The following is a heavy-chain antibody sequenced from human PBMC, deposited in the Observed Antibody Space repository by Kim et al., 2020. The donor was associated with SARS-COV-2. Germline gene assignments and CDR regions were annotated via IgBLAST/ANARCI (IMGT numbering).Heavy chain of an antibody. CDR1: GGTFSSYA. CDR2: IIPIFGTA. J-gene: IGHJ6*02. D-gene: IGHD5-18*01. Sequence: SVKVSCKASGGTFSSYAISWVRQAPGQGLEWMGGIIPIFGTANYAQKFQGRVTITADESTSTAYMELSSLRSEDTAVYYCARDWLDTAMVTHYYYYGMDVWGQGTTVTVSS. CDR3: ARDWLDTAMVTHYYYYGMDV. V-gene: IGHV1-69*13.